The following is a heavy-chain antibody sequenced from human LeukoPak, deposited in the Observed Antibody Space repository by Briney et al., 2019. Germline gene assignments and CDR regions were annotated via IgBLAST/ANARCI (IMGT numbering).Heavy chain of an antibody. Sequence: SVKVSCKASGGTFSSYTISWVRRAPGQGLEWMGRIIPIFGIANYAQKFQGRVTITADKSTSTAYMELSSLRSEDTAVYYCARAGSVPEYSSSPSSIYYYGMDVWGQGTTVTVSS. V-gene: IGHV1-69*02. D-gene: IGHD6-6*01. J-gene: IGHJ6*02. CDR3: ARAGSVPEYSSSPSSIYYYGMDV. CDR1: GGTFSSYT. CDR2: IIPIFGIA.